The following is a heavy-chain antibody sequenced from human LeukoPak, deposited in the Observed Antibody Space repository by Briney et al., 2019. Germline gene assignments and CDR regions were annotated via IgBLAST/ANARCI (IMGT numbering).Heavy chain of an antibody. CDR1: GYTFTGYY. J-gene: IGHJ4*02. CDR2: INPNSGGT. V-gene: IGHV1-2*02. CDR3: ARVVAAAGDHFDY. D-gene: IGHD6-13*01. Sequence: ASVTVSCKASGYTFTGYYMHWVRQAPGQGLEWMGSINPNSGGTNYAQKFQGRVTMTRDTSISTAYMELSRLRSDDTAVYYCARVVAAAGDHFDYWGQGTLVTVSS.